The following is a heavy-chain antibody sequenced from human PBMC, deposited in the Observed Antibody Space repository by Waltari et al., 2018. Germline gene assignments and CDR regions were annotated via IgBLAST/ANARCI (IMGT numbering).Heavy chain of an antibody. CDR3: ARDRSGYGGGSSAY. J-gene: IGHJ4*02. CDR1: GFTFSSYA. V-gene: IGHV3-23*03. D-gene: IGHD6-19*01. Sequence: EVQLLESGGGLEQPGGSLRLSCVASGFTFSSYAMSWVRQVPGKGWEWVAVIFGGGTTTYYGDSVKGRFVISREKPKNKLFLEMNSLRVEDTAIYYCARDRSGYGGGSSAYWGQGTLVTVSS. CDR2: IFGGGTTT.